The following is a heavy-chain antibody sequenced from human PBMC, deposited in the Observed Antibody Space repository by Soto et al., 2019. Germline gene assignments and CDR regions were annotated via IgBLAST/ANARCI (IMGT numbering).Heavy chain of an antibody. D-gene: IGHD2-8*01. V-gene: IGHV1-18*01. J-gene: IGHJ6*02. CDR1: GYTFARYG. Sequence: GASVKVSCKASGYTFARYGISWVRQAPGQGLEWMGWISGYNGDTNYAQKFQGRVTMTVDTSTTTAFMELTSLTSDDRAVYYCAKNGQPPYYYYGMDVWGQGTTVTVS. CDR3: AKNGQPPYYYYGMDV. CDR2: ISGYNGDT.